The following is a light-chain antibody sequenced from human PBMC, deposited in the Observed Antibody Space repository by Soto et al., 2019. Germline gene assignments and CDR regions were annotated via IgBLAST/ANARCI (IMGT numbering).Light chain of an antibody. Sequence: QSALTQPASVSGSPGQSITISCTGTSSDVGGYNYVSWYQQHPAKTPKLIIYDVSNRPSGVSHRFSGSKSGNTASLTISGLQAEDEADYYCSSYTGSGTPLVFGTGTKVTVL. CDR1: SSDVGGYNY. CDR2: DVS. J-gene: IGLJ1*01. CDR3: SSYTGSGTPLV. V-gene: IGLV2-14*03.